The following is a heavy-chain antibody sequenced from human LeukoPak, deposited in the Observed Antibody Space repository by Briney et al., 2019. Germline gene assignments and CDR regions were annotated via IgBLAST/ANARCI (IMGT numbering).Heavy chain of an antibody. CDR2: ISGSGGST. Sequence: GGSLRLSCAASGFTFSSYAMSWVRQAPGKGLEWVSAISGSGGSTYYADSVKGRFTISRDNSKNTLYLQMSSLRAEDTAVYYCAKDPRIAVAGYFDYWGQGTLVTVSS. CDR1: GFTFSSYA. J-gene: IGHJ4*02. D-gene: IGHD6-19*01. CDR3: AKDPRIAVAGYFDY. V-gene: IGHV3-23*01.